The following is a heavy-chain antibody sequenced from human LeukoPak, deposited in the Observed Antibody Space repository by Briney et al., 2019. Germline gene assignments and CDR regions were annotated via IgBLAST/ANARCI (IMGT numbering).Heavy chain of an antibody. CDR1: GGSLSSYY. CDR3: ARRRLAAGYDY. Sequence: SETLSLTCTVSGGSLSSYYWSWLRQPPGKGLEWIGYIYYSGSTNYNPSLKSRVTISVDTSKNQFSLKLSSVTAADTAVYYCARRRLAAGYDYWGQGTLVTVSS. CDR2: IYYSGST. J-gene: IGHJ4*02. V-gene: IGHV4-59*08. D-gene: IGHD6-13*01.